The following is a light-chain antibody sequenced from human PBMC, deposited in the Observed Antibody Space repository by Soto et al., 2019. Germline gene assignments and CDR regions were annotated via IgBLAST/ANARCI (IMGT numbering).Light chain of an antibody. CDR1: RSNIGTNT. CDR2: SNN. J-gene: IGLJ2*01. CDR3: AAWDVSFVV. V-gene: IGLV1-44*01. Sequence: QSVLTQPPSASGTPGQRVTISCSGSRSNIGTNTVTWYQQLPGMAPKLLIHSNNQRPSVVPDRFSGSKSGTSASLAISGLQSEDEADYYCAAWDVSFVVFGGGTKLTVL.